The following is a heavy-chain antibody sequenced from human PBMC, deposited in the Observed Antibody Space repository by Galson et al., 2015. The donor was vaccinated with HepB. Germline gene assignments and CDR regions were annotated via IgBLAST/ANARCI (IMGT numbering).Heavy chain of an antibody. Sequence: SLRLSCAASGFIFSDAWMTWVRQAPGKGLEWVGRFKSKSDGGTTDYAAPVKGRFTISRDDSKNTLYPQMNSLKTEDTAVYYCTTDPLLWFGEPYFDYWGQGTLVTVSS. CDR3: TTDPLLWFGEPYFDY. CDR1: GFIFSDAW. CDR2: FKSKSDGGTT. J-gene: IGHJ4*02. D-gene: IGHD3-10*01. V-gene: IGHV3-15*01.